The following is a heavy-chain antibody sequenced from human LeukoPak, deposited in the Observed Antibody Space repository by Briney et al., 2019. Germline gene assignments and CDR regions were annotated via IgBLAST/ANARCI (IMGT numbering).Heavy chain of an antibody. CDR2: IMPIFGTA. V-gene: IGHV1-69*13. J-gene: IGHJ5*02. CDR1: GGTLSNYP. D-gene: IGHD6-19*01. CDR3: ARGPEIEVAGTTFGEYKWFHP. Sequence: SVKVSCKTSGGTLSNYPINWVRQAPGQGLEWMGGIMPIFGTAHYAEKFQASVTITADESTNTVFMELRSLKSEDTAVYYCARGPEIEVAGTTFGEYKWFHPWGQGTLLTVSS.